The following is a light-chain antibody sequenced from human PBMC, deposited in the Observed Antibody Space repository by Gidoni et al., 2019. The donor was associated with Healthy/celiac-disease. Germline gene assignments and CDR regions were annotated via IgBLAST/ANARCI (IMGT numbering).Light chain of an antibody. Sequence: EIVLTQSPATLSLSPGARATLSCRASQSVSSYLAWYQQQPGQAPRLLIYDASNWATGIPSRFSGSGSGTDFTLTISSLEPEDFAVYYCHQRSNWPWTFGQGTKVEIK. CDR2: DAS. J-gene: IGKJ1*01. CDR3: HQRSNWPWT. CDR1: QSVSSY. V-gene: IGKV3-11*01.